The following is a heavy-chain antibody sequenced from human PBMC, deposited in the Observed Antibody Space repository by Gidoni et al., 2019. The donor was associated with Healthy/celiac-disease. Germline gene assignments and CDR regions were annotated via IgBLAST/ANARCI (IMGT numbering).Heavy chain of an antibody. J-gene: IGHJ4*02. V-gene: IGHV3-74*01. CDR1: AFTFSSYW. D-gene: IGHD1-1*01. Sequence: EVQLVESGGGLVQPGWSLRLSCSASAFTFSSYWMHWVRQAPGKGLVWVSRINSDGSSTSYADSVKGRFTISRDNAKNTLYLQMNSLRAEDTAVYYCARGQRGTGVDYWGQGTLVTVSS. CDR2: INSDGSST. CDR3: ARGQRGTGVDY.